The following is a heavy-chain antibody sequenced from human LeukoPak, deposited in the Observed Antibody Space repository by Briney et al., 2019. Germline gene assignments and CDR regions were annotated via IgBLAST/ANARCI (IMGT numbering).Heavy chain of an antibody. D-gene: IGHD3-3*01. V-gene: IGHV1-69*13. CDR1: GGTFSSYA. CDR3: ARVPVYDVWSGYN. Sequence: ASVKVSCKASGGTFSSYAISWVRQAPGQGLEWMGGIIPIFGTANYAQKFQGRVTITADESTSTAYMELSSLRSEDTAVYYCARVPVYDVWSGYNWGQGTLVTVSS. J-gene: IGHJ4*02. CDR2: IIPIFGTA.